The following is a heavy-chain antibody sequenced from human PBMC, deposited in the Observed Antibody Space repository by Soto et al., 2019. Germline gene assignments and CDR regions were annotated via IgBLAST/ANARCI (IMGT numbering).Heavy chain of an antibody. Sequence: ASVKVSCKASGYAFTSYAMHWVRQAPGQRLEWMGWINAGNGNTKYSQKFQGRVTITRDTSASTAYMELSSLRSEDTAVYYCARWGGAYYYDSSGYYGGPFNYWGQGTLVTVSS. CDR3: ARWGGAYYYDSSGYYGGPFNY. J-gene: IGHJ4*02. V-gene: IGHV1-3*01. D-gene: IGHD3-22*01. CDR2: INAGNGNT. CDR1: GYAFTSYA.